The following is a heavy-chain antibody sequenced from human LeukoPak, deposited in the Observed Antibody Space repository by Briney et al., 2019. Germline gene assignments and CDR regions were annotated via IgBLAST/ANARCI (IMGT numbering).Heavy chain of an antibody. CDR3: ARADAHYDFWSGPLPPDY. V-gene: IGHV4-59*12. J-gene: IGHJ4*02. D-gene: IGHD3-3*01. CDR1: GGSISGYY. CDR2: IYYSGST. Sequence: SETLSLTCTVSGGSISGYYWSWIRQPPGTGLEWIGHIYYSGSTYYNPSLKSRVTISVDRSKNQFSLKLSSVTAADTAVYYCARADAHYDFWSGPLPPDYWGQGTLVTVSS.